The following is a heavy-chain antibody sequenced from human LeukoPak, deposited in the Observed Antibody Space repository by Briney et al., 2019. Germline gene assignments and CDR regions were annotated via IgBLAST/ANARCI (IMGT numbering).Heavy chain of an antibody. D-gene: IGHD3-3*01. Sequence: SETLSLTCTVSGGSISSSSYYWGWIRQPPGEGLEWIGSIYYSGSTYYNPSLKSRVTISVDTSKNQFSLKLSSVTAADTAVYYCARGRRWVTIFGVVIINNWFDPWGQGTLVTVSS. V-gene: IGHV4-39*01. CDR3: ARGRRWVTIFGVVIINNWFDP. J-gene: IGHJ5*02. CDR2: IYYSGST. CDR1: GGSISSSSYY.